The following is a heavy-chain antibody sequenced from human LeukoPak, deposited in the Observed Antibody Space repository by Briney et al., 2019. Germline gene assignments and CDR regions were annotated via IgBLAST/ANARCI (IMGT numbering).Heavy chain of an antibody. CDR1: GGSFSGYY. CDR3: ARARSYYDSSGYYYWFDP. D-gene: IGHD3-22*01. J-gene: IGHJ5*02. V-gene: IGHV4-34*01. CDR2: INHSGST. Sequence: SETLSLTCAVYGGSFSGYYWSWIRQPPGKGLERIGEINHSGSTNYNPSLKSRVTISVDTSKNQFSLKLSSVTAADTAVYYCARARSYYDSSGYYYWFDPWGQGTLVTVSS.